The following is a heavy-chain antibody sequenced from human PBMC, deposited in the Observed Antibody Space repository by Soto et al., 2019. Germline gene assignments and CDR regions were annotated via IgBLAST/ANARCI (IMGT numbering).Heavy chain of an antibody. CDR3: ARVPDRFPYCISTSCYHYYYGMAV. Sequence: EVQLVESGGGLVKPGGSLRLSCAASGFTFSSYSMNWVRQAPGKGLEWVSSISSSSSYIYYADSVKGRFTISRDNAKNSLYLQLNSLRDEDTAVYYCARVPDRFPYCISTSCYHYYYGMAVWGQGTTVTVSS. D-gene: IGHD2-2*01. CDR1: GFTFSSYS. V-gene: IGHV3-21*01. CDR2: ISSSSSYI. J-gene: IGHJ6*02.